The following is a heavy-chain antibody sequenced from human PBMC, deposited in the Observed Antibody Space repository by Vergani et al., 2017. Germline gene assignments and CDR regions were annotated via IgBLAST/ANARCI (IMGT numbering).Heavy chain of an antibody. CDR2: IRYDGSNP. D-gene: IGHD1-26*01. J-gene: IGHJ6*02. CDR1: GYTFGHFD. Sequence: QEQLLQSGGGVVQPGGSLRLSCIGSGYTFGHFDMHWVRQAPGKGLAWVAFIRYDGSNPQYIDSVKGRFTISRDNSKDTLFLRMNGLRPEDTGTYFCAKKGGSLYYYGVDVWGQGTTITVSS. V-gene: IGHV3-30*02. CDR3: AKKGGSLYYYGVDV.